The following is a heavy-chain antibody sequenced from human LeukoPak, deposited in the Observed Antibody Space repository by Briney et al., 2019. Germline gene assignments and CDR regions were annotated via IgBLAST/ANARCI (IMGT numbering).Heavy chain of an antibody. CDR1: GYTFTGYY. J-gene: IGHJ4*02. CDR3: VREPPRYCSGGSCYSDDY. Sequence: ASVKVSCKASGYTFTGYYMHWVRQAPGRGLEWMGWINPNSGGTNYAQKFQGRVTMTRDTSISTAYMELSRLRSDDTAVYYCVREPPRYCSGGSCYSDDYWGQGTLVTVSS. CDR2: INPNSGGT. V-gene: IGHV1-2*02. D-gene: IGHD2-15*01.